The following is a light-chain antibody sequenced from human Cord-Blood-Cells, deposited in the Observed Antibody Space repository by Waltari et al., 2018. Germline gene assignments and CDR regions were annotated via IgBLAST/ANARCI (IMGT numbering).Light chain of an antibody. CDR3: QQYGSSSWT. Sequence: EIVLTQSPGTLSLSPGERASQSVSSSYLAWYQQKPGQAPRLLISGASSRATGIPDRFSGSGSGTDFTLTISRLEPEDFAVYYCQQYGSSSWTFGQGTKVEIK. CDR2: GAS. V-gene: IGKV3-20*01. CDR1: QSVSSSY. J-gene: IGKJ1*01.